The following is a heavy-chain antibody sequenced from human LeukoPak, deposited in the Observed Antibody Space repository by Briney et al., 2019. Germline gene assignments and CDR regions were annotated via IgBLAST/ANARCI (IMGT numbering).Heavy chain of an antibody. CDR3: ASGATLISV. CDR1: GFTFSSSW. J-gene: IGHJ6*02. D-gene: IGHD1-26*01. V-gene: IGHV3-7*01. CDR2: IKQDGSEK. Sequence: GGSLRLSCVASGFTFSSSWMSWVRQAPGKGLEWVANIKQDGSEKNYVDSVKGRFTISRDNAKNSLYLQMNSLRAEDTAVYYCASGATLISVWGQGTTVTVSS.